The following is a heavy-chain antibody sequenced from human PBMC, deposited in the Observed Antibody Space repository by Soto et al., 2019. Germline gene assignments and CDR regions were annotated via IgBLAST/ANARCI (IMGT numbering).Heavy chain of an antibody. CDR1: GFPFNNAW. CDR2: VKSKADGGSG. J-gene: IGHJ4*01. D-gene: IGHD1-26*01. V-gene: IGHV3-15*07. Sequence: TGGSLRLSCAASGFPFNNAWINWVRQVPGKGLEWVGRVKSKADGGSGDYAAPVKGRFVVSRDDSKDIVYLQMNSLKIEDTGVYYCTTDSRTTLPEIRFDDWGHGSQVTVSS. CDR3: TTDSRTTLPEIRFDD.